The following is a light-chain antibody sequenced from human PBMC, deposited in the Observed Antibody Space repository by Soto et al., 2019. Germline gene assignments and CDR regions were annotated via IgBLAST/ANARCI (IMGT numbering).Light chain of an antibody. CDR1: SSDVGGYNY. V-gene: IGLV2-11*01. CDR2: DVS. J-gene: IGLJ1*01. Sequence: QSALTQPRSVSGSPGQSVTISCTGTSSDVGGYNYVSWYQQHPGKAPKLMIYDVSERPSGVPNRFSGSKSGNTASLTISGLQAEDESDYYCCSYAGSYIPSYVFGTGTKVTVL. CDR3: CSYAGSYIPSYV.